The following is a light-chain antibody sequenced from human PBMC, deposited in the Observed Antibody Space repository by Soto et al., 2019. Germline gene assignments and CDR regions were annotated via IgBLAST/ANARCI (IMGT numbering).Light chain of an antibody. CDR3: QQRKHWPPLT. V-gene: IGKV3-11*01. CDR1: HNVDTD. CDR2: DAS. Sequence: EVVLTHSPDILSLSPGERATLSCRTSHNVDTDVAWYQQKPGQAPRLLIYDASNRVTGIPTRFSGSGSGTDFTFASSSLEPEDFAVYFCQQRKHWPPLTFGGETNVEIK. J-gene: IGKJ4*01.